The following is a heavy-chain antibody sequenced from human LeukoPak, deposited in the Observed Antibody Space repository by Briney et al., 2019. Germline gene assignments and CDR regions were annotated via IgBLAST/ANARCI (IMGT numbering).Heavy chain of an antibody. CDR1: GYTFTSYD. J-gene: IGHJ6*03. D-gene: IGHD3-10*01. CDR3: ARAIYGSYYYYYYMDV. V-gene: IGHV1-8*01. CDR2: MNPNSGNT. Sequence: ASVKVSCKSSGYTFTSYDINWVRQATGQGLEWMGWMNPNSGNTGYAQKFQGRVTMTRNTSISTAYMELSSLRSKDTAVYYCARAIYGSYYYYYYMDVWGKGTTVTVSS.